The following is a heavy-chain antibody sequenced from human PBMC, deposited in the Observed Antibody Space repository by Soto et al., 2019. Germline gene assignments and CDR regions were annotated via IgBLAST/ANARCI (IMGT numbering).Heavy chain of an antibody. Sequence: EVQLVESGGGLVQPGRSLRLSCAASGFTFDDYAMHWVRQAPGKGLEWVSGISWNIGSIGYADSVKGRFTISRDNAKNSLYLQMNSLRAEDTALYYCAKDMTDSSGWFDYWGQGTLVTVSS. D-gene: IGHD6-19*01. CDR2: ISWNIGSI. V-gene: IGHV3-9*01. CDR1: GFTFDDYA. CDR3: AKDMTDSSGWFDY. J-gene: IGHJ4*02.